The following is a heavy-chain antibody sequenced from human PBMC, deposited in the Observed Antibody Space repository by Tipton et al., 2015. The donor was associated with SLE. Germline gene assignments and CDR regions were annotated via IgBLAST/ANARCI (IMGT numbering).Heavy chain of an antibody. Sequence: TLSLTCTVSGYSISSGYYWGWIRQPPGKGLEWIGSIYHSGSTYCNPSLKSRVTISVDTSKNQFSLKLSSVTAADTAVYYCARERVVVPAALIYYYYMDVWGKGTTVTVSS. CDR3: ARERVVVPAALIYYYYMDV. CDR2: IYHSGST. CDR1: GYSISSGYY. J-gene: IGHJ6*03. D-gene: IGHD2-2*01. V-gene: IGHV4-38-2*02.